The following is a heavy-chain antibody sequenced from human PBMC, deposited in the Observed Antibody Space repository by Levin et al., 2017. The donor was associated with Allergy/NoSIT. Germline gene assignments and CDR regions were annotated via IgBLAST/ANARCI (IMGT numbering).Heavy chain of an antibody. CDR3: ASDCAGGSCYRAIDF. D-gene: IGHD2-15*01. Sequence: SETLSLTCTVSGNSISSGGYYWSWIRQPAGKGLEWIGRIYKTGTTNYNPSLKSRVTISVDTSQNEFSLRLSSVTAADTAVYYCASDCAGGSCYRAIDFWGRGTMVTVSS. CDR2: IYKTGTT. J-gene: IGHJ3*01. V-gene: IGHV4-61*02. CDR1: GNSISSGGYY.